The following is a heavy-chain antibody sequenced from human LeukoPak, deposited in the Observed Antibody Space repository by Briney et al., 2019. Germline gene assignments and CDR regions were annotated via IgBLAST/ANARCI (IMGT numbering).Heavy chain of an antibody. CDR3: ARTHRYTGTDY. D-gene: IGHD7-27*01. CDR2: IYYSGKT. J-gene: IGHJ4*02. V-gene: IGHV4-39*01. CDR1: GGSISIARDAYF. Sequence: SETLSLTCTVSGGSISIARDAYFWAWIRQPPGKGLEWIGNIYYSGKTNYSPSPKSRVTMSVDPSKNQFSLSLAPVTAADTAVYFCARTHRYTGTDYWGQGTLVIVSS.